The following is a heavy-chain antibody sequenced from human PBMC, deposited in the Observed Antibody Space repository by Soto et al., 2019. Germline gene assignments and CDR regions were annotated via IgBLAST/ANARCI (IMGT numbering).Heavy chain of an antibody. CDR1: GGTFSSYT. Sequence: QVQLVQSGAEVKKPGSSVTVSCKASGGTFSSYTISWVRQAPGQGLEWMGGIIPIVGTANYEQKFQGRVTITADESTSTAYMELSSLRSEETAVYYCARGNHRWLQLWYFDLWCRGTLVTVSS. J-gene: IGHJ2*01. V-gene: IGHV1-69*12. CDR2: IIPIVGTA. CDR3: ARGNHRWLQLWYFDL. D-gene: IGHD5-12*01.